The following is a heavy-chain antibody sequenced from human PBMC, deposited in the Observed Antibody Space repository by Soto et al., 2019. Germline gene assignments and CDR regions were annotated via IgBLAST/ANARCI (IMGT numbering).Heavy chain of an antibody. CDR1: GGSISSGGYY. V-gene: IGHV4-31*03. J-gene: IGHJ4*02. CDR2: TYYSGNT. D-gene: IGHD6-19*01. Sequence: SETLSLTCTVSGGSISSGGYYWNWIRQHPGKGLEWIGYTYYSGNTYYNPSLNSRVTISADTYKNQFSLKLSSLTAADTAVYYWARPSSSGWPIDYWGQGTGVTVAS. CDR3: ARPSSSGWPIDY.